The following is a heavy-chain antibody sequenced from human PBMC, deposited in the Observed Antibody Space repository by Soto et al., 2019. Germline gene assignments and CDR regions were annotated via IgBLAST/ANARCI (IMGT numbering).Heavy chain of an antibody. Sequence: ASVKVSCKTSGYSFVSFGINWVRQAPGQGLEWMGWISGYNGGTTQAQKFRGRVSMTADTSINTVYLELTTLTYEDTAVYYCEVTTGYWGQGTMVTVSS. D-gene: IGHD4-17*01. CDR1: GYSFVSFG. CDR2: ISGYNGGT. V-gene: IGHV1-18*01. CDR3: EVTTGY. J-gene: IGHJ4*02.